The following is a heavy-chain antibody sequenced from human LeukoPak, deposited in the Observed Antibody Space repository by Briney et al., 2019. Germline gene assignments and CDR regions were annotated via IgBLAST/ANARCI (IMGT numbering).Heavy chain of an antibody. CDR2: ISGSGGST. Sequence: GGSLRLSCAASGFTFSSYAMSWVRQAPGKGLEWVSAISGSGGSTYYADSVKGRFTISRDNSKNTLYLQMNSLRAEDTAVYYCAKDPNYYDSSGYYDYWGQGTLVTVSS. D-gene: IGHD3-22*01. J-gene: IGHJ4*02. V-gene: IGHV3-23*01. CDR1: GFTFSSYA. CDR3: AKDPNYYDSSGYYDY.